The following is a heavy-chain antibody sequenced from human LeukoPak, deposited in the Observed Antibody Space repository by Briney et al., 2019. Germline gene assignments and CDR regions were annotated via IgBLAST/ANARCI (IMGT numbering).Heavy chain of an antibody. D-gene: IGHD1-14*01. Sequence: GASVKASCKTSGYPFTTYEINWVRQAAGQGLEWMGWVHPNSGNTAYAQKFQGRVTMTRDTSISTAYMELSSLRSDDTAVYFCARGPRNDPWGQGTLVTVSS. CDR3: ARGPRNDP. CDR1: GYPFTTYE. V-gene: IGHV1-8*01. CDR2: VHPNSGNT. J-gene: IGHJ5*02.